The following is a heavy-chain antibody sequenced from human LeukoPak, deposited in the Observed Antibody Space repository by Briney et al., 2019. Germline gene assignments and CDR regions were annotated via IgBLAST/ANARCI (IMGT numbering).Heavy chain of an antibody. V-gene: IGHV5-51*01. CDR3: ARQALGGYNDY. CDR1: GYSFTTYW. CDR2: SYPGDSDS. J-gene: IGHJ4*02. Sequence: GESLKISCKGSGYSFTTYWIGWVRQMPGKGLEWMGISYPGDSDSRYSPSFQGQVTISADKSINTAYLQWSSLKASDTAIYYCARQALGGYNDYWGQGTLVTVSS. D-gene: IGHD5-24*01.